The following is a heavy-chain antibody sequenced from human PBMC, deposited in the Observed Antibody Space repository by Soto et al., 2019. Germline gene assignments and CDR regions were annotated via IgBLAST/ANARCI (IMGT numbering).Heavy chain of an antibody. Sequence: PSETLPLTCTVSGDCNSGGASFWSWIRQPPGKGLEWIAKVYYSGSSYYNPSLKSRLTISVDATKNQFSLQLKSITAADTAVHYCAKISCTSSTCYFPVWFDPWGQGTLVTVSS. V-gene: IGHV4-31*03. CDR3: AKISCTSSTCYFPVWFDP. D-gene: IGHD2-2*01. CDR2: VYYSGSS. J-gene: IGHJ5*02. CDR1: GDCNSGGASF.